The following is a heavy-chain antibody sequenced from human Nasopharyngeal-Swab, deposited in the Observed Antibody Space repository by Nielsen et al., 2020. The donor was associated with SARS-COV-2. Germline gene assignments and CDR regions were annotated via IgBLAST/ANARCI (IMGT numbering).Heavy chain of an antibody. V-gene: IGHV3-23*01. CDR3: AKAPRYYFGSGSFYFEY. Sequence: GESLKISCAASGFTFSSFAMSWVRQAPGKGLEWVSSISGSGGSIYYADSVKGRFTISRDNSKNTLYLQRSSLRAEDTAVYYCAKAPRYYFGSGSFYFEYWGQGTLVTVSA. D-gene: IGHD3-10*01. CDR1: GFTFSSFA. J-gene: IGHJ4*02. CDR2: ISGSGGSI.